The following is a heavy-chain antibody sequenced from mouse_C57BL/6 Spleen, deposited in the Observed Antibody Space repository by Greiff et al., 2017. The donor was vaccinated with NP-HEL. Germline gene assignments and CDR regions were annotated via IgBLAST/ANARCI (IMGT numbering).Heavy chain of an antibody. Sequence: QVQLQQPGTELVKPGASVKLSCKASGFTFTSYWMHWVKQRPGQGLEWIGNINPSNGGTNYNEKFKSKATLTVDKSSSTAYMQLSSLTSEDSAVYYCARGGGYYPYYFDYWGQGTTLTVSS. J-gene: IGHJ2*01. CDR1: GFTFTSYW. D-gene: IGHD2-3*01. V-gene: IGHV1-53*01. CDR2: INPSNGGT. CDR3: ARGGGYYPYYFDY.